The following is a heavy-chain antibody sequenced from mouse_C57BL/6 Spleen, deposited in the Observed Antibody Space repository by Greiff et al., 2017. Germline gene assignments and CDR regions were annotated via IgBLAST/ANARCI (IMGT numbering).Heavy chain of an antibody. CDR1: GYTFTSYW. CDR3: ARSRGNWDFDY. V-gene: IGHV1-69*01. D-gene: IGHD4-1*01. J-gene: IGHJ2*01. CDR2: IDPSDSYT. Sequence: VQLQQPGAELVMPGASVKLSCKASGYTFTSYWMHWVKQRPGQGLEWIGEIDPSDSYTNYNQKFKGKSTLTVEKSSSAAYMQLSSLTSEDSAVYYCARSRGNWDFDYWGQGTTLTGSS.